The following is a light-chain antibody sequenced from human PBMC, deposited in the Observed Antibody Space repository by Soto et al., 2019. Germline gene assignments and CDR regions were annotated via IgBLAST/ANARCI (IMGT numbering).Light chain of an antibody. CDR2: GAS. CDR1: QSVSNN. CDR3: QQYNSWPPLT. J-gene: IGKJ4*01. V-gene: IGKV3-15*01. Sequence: EIVMTQSPATLSVFPGERATLSCRASQSVSNNLAWYQQKPGQAPRLLIYGASSRATGIPARFSDSGSGTEFTLTISSLQSEDFAIYYCQQYNSWPPLTFGGGTKVDIK.